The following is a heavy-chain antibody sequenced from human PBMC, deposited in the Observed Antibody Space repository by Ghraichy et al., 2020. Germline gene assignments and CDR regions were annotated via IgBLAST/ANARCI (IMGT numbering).Heavy chain of an antibody. Sequence: GESLNISCAASGFLFNSYSMNWVRQAPGKGLEWVSYISSASRTIYYADSVKGRFTISRDNAKNSLYLQMNSLRDEDTAVYYCARGYSGYDYVDFWGQGTLVTVSS. CDR1: GFLFNSYS. D-gene: IGHD5-12*01. CDR3: ARGYSGYDYVDF. CDR2: ISSASRTI. V-gene: IGHV3-48*02. J-gene: IGHJ4*02.